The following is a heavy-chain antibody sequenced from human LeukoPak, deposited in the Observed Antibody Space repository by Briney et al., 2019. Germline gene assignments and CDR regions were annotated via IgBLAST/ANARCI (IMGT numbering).Heavy chain of an antibody. CDR2: IRYDGSNK. CDR3: AKVVTGYCSTTSCPFDS. Sequence: GGSLRLSCAASGFTFSTYGMDWVRQAPGKGLEWVAYIRYDGSNKNYADSVKGRFTISRDNSKNTLHLQMSSLRAEDTAVYYCAKVVTGYCSTTSCPFDSWGQGTLVTVSS. V-gene: IGHV3-30*02. J-gene: IGHJ4*02. D-gene: IGHD2-2*01. CDR1: GFTFSTYG.